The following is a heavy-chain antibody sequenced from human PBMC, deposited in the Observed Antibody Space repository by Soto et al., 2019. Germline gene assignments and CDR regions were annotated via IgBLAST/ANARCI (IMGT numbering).Heavy chain of an antibody. V-gene: IGHV3-23*01. CDR3: AKFQRDSSGWYLRAYYYYGMDV. J-gene: IGHJ6*02. CDR2: ISGSGGST. CDR1: GFTFSSYA. D-gene: IGHD6-19*01. Sequence: PGGSLRLSCAASGFTFSSYAMSWVRQAPGKGLEWVSAISGSGGSTYYADSVKGRFTISRDNSKNTLNLKMNSLRAEDTAVYYCAKFQRDSSGWYLRAYYYYGMDVWGQGTTVTVSS.